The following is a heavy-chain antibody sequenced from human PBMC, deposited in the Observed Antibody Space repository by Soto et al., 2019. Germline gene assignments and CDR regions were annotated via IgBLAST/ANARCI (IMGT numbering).Heavy chain of an antibody. CDR2: ISGSGGST. D-gene: IGHD2-2*01. J-gene: IGHJ6*03. CDR3: AKAGYCICSTCATRYYYMYF. CDR1: GFTFSSYA. Sequence: GGSLRLSCAASGFTFSSYAMGWVRQAPGKGLEWVSAISGSGGSTYYADSVKGRFTISRDNSKNTLYLQMNSLRAEDTAVYYCAKAGYCICSTCATRYYYMYFWGQGSTVPVSS. V-gene: IGHV3-23*01.